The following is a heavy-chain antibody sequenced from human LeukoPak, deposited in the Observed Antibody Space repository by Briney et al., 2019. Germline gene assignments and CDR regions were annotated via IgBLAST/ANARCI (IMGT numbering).Heavy chain of an antibody. J-gene: IGHJ4*02. CDR1: GFTFSSYG. CDR2: ISYDGSNK. D-gene: IGHD1-1*01. CDR3: AKDRSDQLYYFDY. V-gene: IGHV3-30*18. Sequence: QPGRSLRLSCAASGFTFSSYGMHWVRRAPGKGLEWVAVISYDGSNKYYADSVKGRFTISRDNSKNTLYLQMNSLRAEDTAVYYCAKDRSDQLYYFDYWGQGTLVTVSS.